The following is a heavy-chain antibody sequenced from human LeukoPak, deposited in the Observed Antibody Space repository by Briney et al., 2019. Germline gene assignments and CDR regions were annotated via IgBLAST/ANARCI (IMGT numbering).Heavy chain of an antibody. V-gene: IGHV1-46*01. Sequence: ASVKVSCKASGYIFTSYSMHWVRLAPGQGLEWMGIINPSGGTTNYAQKFQGRVTMTRDTSISTAYMELSRLRSDDTAVYYCARGPFQLRYFDWLLSDFDYWGQGTLVTVSS. D-gene: IGHD3-9*01. CDR2: INPSGGTT. CDR1: GYIFTSYS. J-gene: IGHJ4*02. CDR3: ARGPFQLRYFDWLLSDFDY.